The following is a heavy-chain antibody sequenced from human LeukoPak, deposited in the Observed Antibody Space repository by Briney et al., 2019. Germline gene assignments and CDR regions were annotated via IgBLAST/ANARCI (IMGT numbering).Heavy chain of an antibody. J-gene: IGHJ5*02. CDR2: INPRSGST. V-gene: IGHV1-46*03. Sequence: ASVKVSCKASGYTFTSYYMHWVRQAPGQGLEWMGIINPRSGSTNYAQKFQGRVTMTRDTSTSTVYMELSSLRSEDTAVYYCARDYGDYSWFDPWGLGTLVTVSS. CDR1: GYTFTSYY. D-gene: IGHD4-17*01. CDR3: ARDYGDYSWFDP.